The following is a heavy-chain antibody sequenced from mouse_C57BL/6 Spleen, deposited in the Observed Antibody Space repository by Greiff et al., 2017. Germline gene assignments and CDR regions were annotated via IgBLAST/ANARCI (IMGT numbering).Heavy chain of an antibody. CDR3: ARHSDYDYEAWFAY. J-gene: IGHJ3*01. CDR1: GFTFSSYT. Sequence: EVQVVESGGGLVKPGGSLKLSCAASGFTFSSYTMSWVRQTPEKRLEWVATISGGGGNTYYPDSVKGRFTISRDNAKNTLYLQMSSLRSEDTALYYCARHSDYDYEAWFAYWGQGTLVTVSA. CDR2: ISGGGGNT. D-gene: IGHD2-4*01. V-gene: IGHV5-9*01.